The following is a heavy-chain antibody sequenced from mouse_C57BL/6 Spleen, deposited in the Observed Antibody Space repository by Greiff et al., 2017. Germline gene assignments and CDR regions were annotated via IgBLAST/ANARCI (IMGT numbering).Heavy chain of an antibody. Sequence: VQLKESGEGLVKPGGSLKLSCAASGFTFSSYAMSWVRQTPEKRLEWVAYISSGGDYIYYADTVKGRFTISSDNARNTLYLQMSSLKSEDTAMYYCTRDQDYYGSSYDYYAMDYWGQGTSVTVSS. D-gene: IGHD1-1*01. V-gene: IGHV5-9-1*02. CDR1: GFTFSSYA. J-gene: IGHJ4*01. CDR2: ISSGGDYI. CDR3: TRDQDYYGSSYDYYAMDY.